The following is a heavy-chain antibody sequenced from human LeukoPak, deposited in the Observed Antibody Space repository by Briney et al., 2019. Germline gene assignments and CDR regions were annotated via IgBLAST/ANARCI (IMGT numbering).Heavy chain of an antibody. V-gene: IGHV4-59*11. D-gene: IGHD1-26*01. J-gene: IGHJ4*02. Sequence: SETLSLTCTVSGGSISSHYWSWIRQPPGKGLKWIGYIYYSGSTNYNPSLKSRVTISVDTSKNQFSLKLSSVTAADTAVYYCARGPLYSGSYYRLSQTNYFDYWGQGTLVTVSS. CDR1: GGSISSHY. CDR2: IYYSGST. CDR3: ARGPLYSGSYYRLSQTNYFDY.